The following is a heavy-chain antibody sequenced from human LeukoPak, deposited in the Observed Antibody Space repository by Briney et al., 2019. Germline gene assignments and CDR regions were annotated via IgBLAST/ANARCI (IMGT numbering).Heavy chain of an antibody. D-gene: IGHD3-22*01. V-gene: IGHV1-24*01. Sequence: GASVKVSCKVSGYTLTELSMHWVRQAPGKGLEWMGGFDPEDGETIYAQKFQGRVTMTEDTSTDTAYTELSSLRSEDTAVYYCATAERDSSGYYISFDYWGRGTLDTVSS. CDR1: GYTLTELS. CDR3: ATAERDSSGYYISFDY. CDR2: FDPEDGET. J-gene: IGHJ4*02.